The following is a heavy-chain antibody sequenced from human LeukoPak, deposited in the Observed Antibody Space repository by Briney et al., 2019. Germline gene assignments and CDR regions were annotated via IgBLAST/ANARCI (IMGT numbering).Heavy chain of an antibody. J-gene: IGHJ4*02. D-gene: IGHD5-18*01. Sequence: ASMKVSCKASGYTFTSYYMHWVRQAPGQGLEWMGIINPSGGSTSYAQKFQGRVTMTRDMSTSTVYMELSSLRSEDTAVYYCARGPINTAMVSTFDYWGQGTLVTVSS. CDR1: GYTFTSYY. CDR2: INPSGGST. V-gene: IGHV1-46*01. CDR3: ARGPINTAMVSTFDY.